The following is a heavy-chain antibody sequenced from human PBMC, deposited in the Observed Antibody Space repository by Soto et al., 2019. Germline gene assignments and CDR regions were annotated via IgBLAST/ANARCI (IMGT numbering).Heavy chain of an antibody. CDR2: IYYSGST. CDR3: ATVGYCISTSCPSRAVHYGMDV. Sequence: SETLSLTCTVSGGSISSGDYYWSWIRQPPGKGLEWIGYIYYSGSTYYNPSLKSRVTISVDTSKNQFSLKLSSVTAADTAVYYCATVGYCISTSCPSRAVHYGMDVWGQGTTVT. J-gene: IGHJ6*02. V-gene: IGHV4-30-4*01. D-gene: IGHD2-2*01. CDR1: GGSISSGDYY.